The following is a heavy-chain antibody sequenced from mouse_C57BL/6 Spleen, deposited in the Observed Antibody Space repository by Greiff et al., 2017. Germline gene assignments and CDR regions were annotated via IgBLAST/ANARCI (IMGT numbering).Heavy chain of an antibody. Sequence: DVKLVESGGGLVKPGGSLKLSCAASGFTFSDYGMHWVRQAPEKGLEWVAYISSGSSTIYYADTVKGRFTISRDNAKNTLFLQMTSLRSEDTAMYYCARPPYDYDPLFAYWGQGTLVTVSA. CDR1: GFTFSDYG. CDR3: ARPPYDYDPLFAY. CDR2: ISSGSSTI. D-gene: IGHD2-4*01. V-gene: IGHV5-17*01. J-gene: IGHJ3*01.